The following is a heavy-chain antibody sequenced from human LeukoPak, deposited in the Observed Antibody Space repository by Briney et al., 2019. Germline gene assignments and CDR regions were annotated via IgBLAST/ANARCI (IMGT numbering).Heavy chain of an antibody. D-gene: IGHD6-13*01. V-gene: IGHV3-66*01. CDR1: GFTFSSYA. J-gene: IGHJ6*03. CDR2: IYSGGST. CDR3: AASAAGPNPYYYYYMDV. Sequence: PGGSLRLSCAASGFTFSSYAMSWVRQAPGKGLEWVSVIYSGGSTYYADSVKGRFTISRDNSKNTLYLQMNSLRAEDTAVYYCAASAAGPNPYYYYYMDVWSKGTTVTISS.